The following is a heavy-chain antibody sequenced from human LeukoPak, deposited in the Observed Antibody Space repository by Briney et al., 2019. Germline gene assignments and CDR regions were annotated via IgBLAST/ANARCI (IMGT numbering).Heavy chain of an antibody. J-gene: IGHJ5*02. CDR3: TTGRMIYATNWAVSWFDP. V-gene: IGHV3-15*01. CDR1: GITFTNAW. Sequence: GGSLRLSCAASGITFTNAWLTWVRQAPGKGLEWVGGVKTKGDGRAADYAATVKGRFPNSSDDSTKTQYLQMNSLKTEDTAVYYCTTGRMIYATNWAVSWFDPWGQGTLVTVSS. CDR2: VKTKGDGRAA. D-gene: IGHD2-8*01.